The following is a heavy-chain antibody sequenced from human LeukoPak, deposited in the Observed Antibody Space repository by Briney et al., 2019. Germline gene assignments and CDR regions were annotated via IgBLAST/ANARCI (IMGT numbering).Heavy chain of an antibody. Sequence: GGSLRLSCVASGFTFSSHWMSWVRQAPGKGLEWVANINQDGSEKYYVDSVKGRFTISRDNAKNSLYLQMNSLRAEDTAVYYCARDRGYSTFDYWGQGTLVTVSS. D-gene: IGHD3-22*01. CDR2: INQDGSEK. CDR1: GFTFSSHW. V-gene: IGHV3-7*01. CDR3: ARDRGYSTFDY. J-gene: IGHJ4*02.